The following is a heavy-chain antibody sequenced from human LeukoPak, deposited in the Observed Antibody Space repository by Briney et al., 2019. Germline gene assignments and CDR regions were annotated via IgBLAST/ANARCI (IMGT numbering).Heavy chain of an antibody. Sequence: GGSLRLSCAASGFTFSSYYIHWVRQAPGKGLEWVAVISYDGSNKYYADSVKGRFTISRDNYKNTLYLQMNSLRAEDTAVYYCAKAGGDYWGQGTLVTVSS. D-gene: IGHD1-26*01. CDR2: ISYDGSNK. CDR1: GFTFSSYY. CDR3: AKAGGDY. V-gene: IGHV3-30*18. J-gene: IGHJ4*02.